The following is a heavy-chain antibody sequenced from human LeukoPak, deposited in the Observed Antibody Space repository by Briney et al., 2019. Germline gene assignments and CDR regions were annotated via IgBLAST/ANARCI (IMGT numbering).Heavy chain of an antibody. CDR3: AKVQGFLWFGESRGYYFDY. CDR1: GFSFSSYA. Sequence: GGSLRLSCAASGFSFSSYAMSWVRQAPGKGLEWVSGISGSGGSTYYADSVKGRFAISRDNSKNTLYLQVNSLRAEDTAVYYCAKVQGFLWFGESRGYYFDYWGQGTLVTVSP. J-gene: IGHJ4*02. V-gene: IGHV3-23*01. CDR2: ISGSGGST. D-gene: IGHD3-10*01.